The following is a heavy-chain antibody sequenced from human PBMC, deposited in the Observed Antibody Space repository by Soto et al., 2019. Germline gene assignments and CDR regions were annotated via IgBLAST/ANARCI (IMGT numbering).Heavy chain of an antibody. Sequence: EVQLVESGGGLVKPGGPLRLSCAASGFTFSSYTMNWVRQAPGKGLEWVSWISSSRRNIYYTYSLKGRCTISRDNGKNSQDLQLNSVRGEDTAVYYCARDQGGKGYGEYRKGSFDYWGQGNLVTVS. CDR1: GFTFSSYT. V-gene: IGHV3-21*01. CDR2: ISSSRRNI. D-gene: IGHD4-17*01. J-gene: IGHJ4*02. CDR3: ARDQGGKGYGEYRKGSFDY.